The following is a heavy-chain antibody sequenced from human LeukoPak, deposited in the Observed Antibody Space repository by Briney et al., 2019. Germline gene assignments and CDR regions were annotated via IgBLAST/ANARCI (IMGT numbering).Heavy chain of an antibody. V-gene: IGHV3-48*03. CDR1: GFAFSNYE. J-gene: IGHJ4*02. CDR3: ARMFEF. CDR2: ISSSGSTT. Sequence: GGSLRLSCAASGFAFSNYEMNWVRQAPGKGLEWVSYISSSGSTTYYADSVKGRFTISRDNAKNSLFLQINSLRAEDTAVYFCARMFEFWGQGTLVTVSS.